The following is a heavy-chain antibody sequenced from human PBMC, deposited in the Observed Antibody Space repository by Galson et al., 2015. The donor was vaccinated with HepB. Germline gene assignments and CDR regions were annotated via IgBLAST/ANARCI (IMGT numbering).Heavy chain of an antibody. D-gene: IGHD3-22*01. CDR1: GYTFTSYD. CDR3: ARAYDSSGYYNLWDYYYYGMDV. CDR2: MNPNSGNT. V-gene: IGHV1-8*01. Sequence: SVKVSCKASGYTFTSYDINWVRQATGQGLEWMGWMNPNSGNTGYAQKFQGRVTMTRNTSISTAYMELSSLRSEDTAVYYCARAYDSSGYYNLWDYYYYGMDVWGQGTTVTVSS. J-gene: IGHJ6*02.